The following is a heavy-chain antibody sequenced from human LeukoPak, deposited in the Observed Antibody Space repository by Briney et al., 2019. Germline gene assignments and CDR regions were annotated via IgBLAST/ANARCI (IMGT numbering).Heavy chain of an antibody. CDR2: IYTSGST. Sequence: SETLSLTCTVSGGSISSYYWSWIRQPAGKGLEWIGRIYTSGSTNYNPSLKSRVTMSVDTSKNQFSLKLSSVTAADTAVYHCARGYDFWSGSGAFDIWGQGTMVTVSS. V-gene: IGHV4-4*07. J-gene: IGHJ3*02. CDR1: GGSISSYY. D-gene: IGHD3-3*01. CDR3: ARGYDFWSGSGAFDI.